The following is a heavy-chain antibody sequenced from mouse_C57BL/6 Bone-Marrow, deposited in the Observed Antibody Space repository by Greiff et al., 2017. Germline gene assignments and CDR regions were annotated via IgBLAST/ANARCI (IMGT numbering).Heavy chain of an antibody. Sequence: EVQLQESGAELVRPGASVKLSCTASGFNIKDDYMHWVKQRPEQGLEWIGWIDPENGDTEYASKFQGKATITADTSSNTAYLQLSSLTSEDTAVYYWTAPYNSNRGYCDVWGTGTTGTVSS. CDR3: TAPYNSNRGYCDV. J-gene: IGHJ1*03. CDR1: GFNIKDDY. V-gene: IGHV14-4*01. D-gene: IGHD2-5*01. CDR2: IDPENGDT.